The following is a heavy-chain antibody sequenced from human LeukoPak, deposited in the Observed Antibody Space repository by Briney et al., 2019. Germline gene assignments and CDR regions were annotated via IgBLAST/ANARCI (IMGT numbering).Heavy chain of an antibody. V-gene: IGHV4-39*01. J-gene: IGHJ4*02. Sequence: TSSETLSLTCTVAGGSISSSSYFWGWIRQPPWKGLEWIGSIYQSGSAYYTPSLKSRVTISADTSKNQFSLRLSSVTAADTAVYYCASSDDNVWGTHRLFNRRIDYWGQGTLVTVSS. CDR2: IYQSGSA. CDR1: GGSISSSSYF. CDR3: ASSDDNVWGTHRLFNRRIDY. D-gene: IGHD3-16*02.